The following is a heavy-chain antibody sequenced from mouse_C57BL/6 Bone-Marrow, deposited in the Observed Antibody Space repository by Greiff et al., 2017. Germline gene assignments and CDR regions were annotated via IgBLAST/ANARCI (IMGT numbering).Heavy chain of an antibody. CDR3: AITTVDPLYAMDY. CDR2: IDPANGNT. CDR1: GFNIQTTY. D-gene: IGHD1-1*01. Sequence: VQLQQSVAELVRPGASVKLSCTASGFNIQTTYMHWVKQRPEQGLEWIGRIDPANGNTKYAPKFQGKATITADTSSNTAYLQLSSLTSEDTAIYYYAITTVDPLYAMDYWGQGTSVTVSS. J-gene: IGHJ4*01. V-gene: IGHV14-3*01.